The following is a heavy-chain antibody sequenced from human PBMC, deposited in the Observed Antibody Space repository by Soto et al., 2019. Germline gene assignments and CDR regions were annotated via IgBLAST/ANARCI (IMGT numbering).Heavy chain of an antibody. J-gene: IGHJ5*02. Sequence: PGGSLRLSCAASGFTFSSYIMNWVRQAPGKGLEWVSAISGSGGSTYYADSVKGRFTISRDNSKNTLYLQMNSLRAEDTAVYYCAKDRAVVVVAAMSFDPWGQGTLVTVSS. CDR1: GFTFSSYI. CDR2: ISGSGGST. CDR3: AKDRAVVVVAAMSFDP. V-gene: IGHV3-23*01. D-gene: IGHD2-15*01.